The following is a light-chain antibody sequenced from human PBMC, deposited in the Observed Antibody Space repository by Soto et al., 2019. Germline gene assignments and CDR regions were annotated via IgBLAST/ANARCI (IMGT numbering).Light chain of an antibody. V-gene: IGLV2-23*02. CDR1: SSDVGSYSL. J-gene: IGLJ1*01. Sequence: QSVLTQPASVSGSPGQSITISCTGTSSDVGSYSLVSWYQQHPGKAPKPMIYDVSERPSGVPDRFSGSKSGNTASLSISGLQAEDEADYYCCSYAGGSYVFGTGTKVTVL. CDR3: CSYAGGSYV. CDR2: DVS.